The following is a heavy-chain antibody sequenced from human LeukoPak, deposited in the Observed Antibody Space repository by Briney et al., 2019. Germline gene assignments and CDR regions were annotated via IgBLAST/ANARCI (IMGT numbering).Heavy chain of an antibody. CDR1: GFTVSPHW. Sequence: GGSLRLSCAASGFTVSPHWMSWVRQAPGKGLEWVAMIKQDGSERYYVDSVKGRFTISRDNAENSLYLQMNSLRAEDTALYYCASLDTALLKGGYWGQGTLVTVSS. J-gene: IGHJ4*02. CDR3: ASLDTALLKGGY. V-gene: IGHV3-7*01. CDR2: IKQDGSER. D-gene: IGHD5-18*01.